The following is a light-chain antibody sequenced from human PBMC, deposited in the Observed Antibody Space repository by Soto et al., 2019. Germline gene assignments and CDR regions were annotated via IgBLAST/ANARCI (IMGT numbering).Light chain of an antibody. CDR3: QRYDSLPPT. CDR2: DAS. V-gene: IGKV1-33*01. Sequence: DIQMTQSPSSLSASVGDRVTITCQARHDINKYLNWYQEKPGKAPKLLIYDASNLQTGVPSRFSGSGSRTHFTFTISSLQPEDSATYYCQRYDSLPPTFGQGTRLDIK. CDR1: HDINKY. J-gene: IGKJ5*01.